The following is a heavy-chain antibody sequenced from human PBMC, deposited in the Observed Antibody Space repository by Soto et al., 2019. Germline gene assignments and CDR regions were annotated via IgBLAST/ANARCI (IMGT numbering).Heavy chain of an antibody. V-gene: IGHV3-9*01. CDR2: ISWNSGSI. CDR3: AKESEHCSGGSCYHYFDY. D-gene: IGHD2-15*01. J-gene: IGHJ4*02. CDR1: GFTFHDSA. Sequence: SLRLSCAVSGFTFHDSAMHWVRQAPGKGLEWVSGISWNSGSIGYADSVKGRFTISRDNAKNSLYLQMNSLRAEDTALYYCAKESEHCSGGSCYHYFDYWGQGTLVTVSS.